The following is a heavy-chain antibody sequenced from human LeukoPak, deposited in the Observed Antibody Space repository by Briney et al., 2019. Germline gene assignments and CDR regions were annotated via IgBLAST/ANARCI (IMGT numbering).Heavy chain of an antibody. J-gene: IGHJ4*02. CDR1: GGTFSNYA. CDR2: IIPIFGTA. V-gene: IGHV1-69*06. Sequence: ASVKVSCKASGGTFSNYAISWVRQAPGQGLEWMGGIIPIFGTANYAQKFQGRVTITADKSTSTAYMELSSLRSEDTAVYYCAVGYNYLGYFDYWGQGTLVTVSS. CDR3: AVGYNYLGYFDY. D-gene: IGHD1-20*01.